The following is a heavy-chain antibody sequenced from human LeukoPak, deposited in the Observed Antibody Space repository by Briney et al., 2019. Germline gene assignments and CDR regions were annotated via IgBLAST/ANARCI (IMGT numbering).Heavy chain of an antibody. CDR2: IRYDGSNK. Sequence: GGSLRLSCAASGFTFSSYGMHWVRQAPGKGLEWVAFIRYDGSNKYYADSVKGRFTISRDNSKNTLYLQMSSLRAEDTAMYYCAKLRYSGYYYDYWGQGTLVTVSS. J-gene: IGHJ4*02. V-gene: IGHV3-30*02. CDR1: GFTFSSYG. D-gene: IGHD1-26*01. CDR3: AKLRYSGYYYDY.